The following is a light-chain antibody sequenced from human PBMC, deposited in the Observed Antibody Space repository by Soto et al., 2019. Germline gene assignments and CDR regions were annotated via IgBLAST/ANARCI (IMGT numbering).Light chain of an antibody. CDR3: QQSYSAPHT. CDR1: QHISNY. CDR2: AAT. V-gene: IGKV1-39*01. J-gene: IGKJ2*01. Sequence: DLQVTQSPSSLSASVGDRVTITCRASQHISNYLNWYQQKPGKAPKLLIYAATSVHNGIPSRFSGSGSGTDFSLTISSLQPEDFASYYCQQSYSAPHTFGQGTRLEIK.